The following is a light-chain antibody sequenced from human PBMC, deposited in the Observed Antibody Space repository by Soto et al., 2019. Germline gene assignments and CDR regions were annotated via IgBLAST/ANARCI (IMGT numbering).Light chain of an antibody. CDR1: QSVNSN. J-gene: IGKJ5*01. Sequence: EIMMTQSPVTLSVSPGERATLSCRASQSVNSNLAWYQQKPGQPPKLLIYWASTRESGVPDRFSGSGSGTDFTLTISSLQAEDVAVYYCQQYYSTRITFGQGTRLEIK. CDR2: WAS. CDR3: QQYYSTRIT. V-gene: IGKV4-1*01.